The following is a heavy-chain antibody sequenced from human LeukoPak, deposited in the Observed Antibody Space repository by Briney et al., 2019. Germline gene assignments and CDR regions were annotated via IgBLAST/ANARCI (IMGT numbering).Heavy chain of an antibody. CDR1: GFTFSGYW. D-gene: IGHD1-1*01. CDR3: TRNGRNLDY. Sequence: GGSLRLSCAASGFTFSGYWLSWVRQAPGKGLEWVANIKVDGSGKNSVDSVRGRFTISRDKAKNSLYMQMNSQRAEDTAVYYCTRNGRNLDYWGQGTLVNVSS. V-gene: IGHV3-7*01. CDR2: IKVDGSGK. J-gene: IGHJ4*02.